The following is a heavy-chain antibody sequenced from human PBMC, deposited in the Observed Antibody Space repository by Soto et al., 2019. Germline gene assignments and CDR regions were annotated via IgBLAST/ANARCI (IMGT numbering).Heavy chain of an antibody. Sequence: VASVKVSCKASGGTFSSYAISWVRQAPGQGLEWMGGIIPIFGTANYAQKFQGRVTITADESTSTAYMELSSLRSEDTAVYYCARGAIFGVVIIDYFDYWGQGTLVTVSS. CDR2: IIPIFGTA. V-gene: IGHV1-69*13. J-gene: IGHJ4*02. CDR1: GGTFSSYA. D-gene: IGHD3-3*01. CDR3: ARGAIFGVVIIDYFDY.